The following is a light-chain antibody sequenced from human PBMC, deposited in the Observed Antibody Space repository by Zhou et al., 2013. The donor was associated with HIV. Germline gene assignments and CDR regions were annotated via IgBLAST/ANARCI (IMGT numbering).Light chain of an antibody. CDR3: QDYGDSSKT. Sequence: DIQMTQSTSTLSASVGDRVTITCRASESISNWLAWYQQKPGQAPKLLVYQASTLESRVPSRFSGRGSGAEFHLSIVSLQPDDFATYYCQDYGDSSKTFGRGTRVEMK. CDR2: QAS. CDR1: ESISNW. J-gene: IGKJ4*02. V-gene: IGKV1-5*03.